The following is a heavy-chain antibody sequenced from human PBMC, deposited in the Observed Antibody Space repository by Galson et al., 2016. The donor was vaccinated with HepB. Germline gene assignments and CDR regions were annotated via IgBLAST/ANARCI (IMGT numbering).Heavy chain of an antibody. V-gene: IGHV4-61*01. CDR1: GDSISSGSYY. CDR3: ARGRGYSSYDFAF. J-gene: IGHJ4*02. D-gene: IGHD5-12*01. CDR2: VSYSGFI. Sequence: ETLSLTCFVSGDSISSGSYYWNSIRQPPGKGLEWIGHVSYSGFIKYNPSLESRVTISADMSKNQFFLKLTSVTAADTAVYYCARGRGYSSYDFAFWGQGILVTVSS.